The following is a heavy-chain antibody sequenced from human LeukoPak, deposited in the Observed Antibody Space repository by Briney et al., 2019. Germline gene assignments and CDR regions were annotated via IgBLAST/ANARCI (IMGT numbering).Heavy chain of an antibody. V-gene: IGHV3-21*01. CDR3: ARVLYDYYDSSGYHLPDY. Sequence: GGSLRLSCVASGFTFNTYSMNWVRQAPGKGLEWVSYISGSSTYIYYADSVQGRFTISRDNAKNSLYLQMNSLRAEDTAVYYCARVLYDYYDSSGYHLPDYWGPGTLVTVSS. CDR2: ISGSSTYI. J-gene: IGHJ4*02. D-gene: IGHD3-22*01. CDR1: GFTFNTYS.